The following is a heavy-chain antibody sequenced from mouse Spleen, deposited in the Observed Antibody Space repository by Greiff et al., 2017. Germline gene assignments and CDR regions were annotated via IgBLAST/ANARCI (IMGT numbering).Heavy chain of an antibody. D-gene: IGHD2-4*01. CDR1: GYAFTNYL. CDR2: INPGSGGT. CDR3: ARGAYYDYDGSWYFDV. V-gene: IGHV1-54*01. Sequence: QVQLQQSGAELVRPGTSVKVSCKASGYAFTNYLIEWVKQRPGQGLEWIGVINPGSGGTNYNEKFKGKATLTADKSSSTAYMQLSSLTSDDSAVYFCARGAYYDYDGSWYFDVWGAGTTVTVSS. J-gene: IGHJ1*01.